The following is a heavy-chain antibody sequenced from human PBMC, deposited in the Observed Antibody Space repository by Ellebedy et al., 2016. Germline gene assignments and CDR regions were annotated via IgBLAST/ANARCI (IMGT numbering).Heavy chain of an antibody. V-gene: IGHV1-3*01. Sequence: ASVKVSCKASGYTFTSYAMHWVRQAPGQRLEWMGWINAGNGNTKYSQKFQGRVTITRDTSASTAYMELSSLRSEDTAVYYCARDSGRLAVAGTVDYWGQGTLVTVSS. J-gene: IGHJ4*02. CDR2: INAGNGNT. CDR3: ARDSGRLAVAGTVDY. D-gene: IGHD6-19*01. CDR1: GYTFTSYA.